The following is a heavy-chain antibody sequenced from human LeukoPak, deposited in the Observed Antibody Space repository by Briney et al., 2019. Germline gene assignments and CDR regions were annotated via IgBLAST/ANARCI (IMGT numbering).Heavy chain of an antibody. V-gene: IGHV3-7*01. J-gene: IGHJ4*02. Sequence: PGGSLRLSCAASGFTFSSYWMSWVRQAPGKGLEWVANIKQDGSEKYYVDSVKGRFTISRDNAKNSLYLQMNSLRAEDMAVYYCARGLDSSGWYYFDYWGQGTLVTVSS. CDR2: IKQDGSEK. D-gene: IGHD6-19*01. CDR3: ARGLDSSGWYYFDY. CDR1: GFTFSSYW.